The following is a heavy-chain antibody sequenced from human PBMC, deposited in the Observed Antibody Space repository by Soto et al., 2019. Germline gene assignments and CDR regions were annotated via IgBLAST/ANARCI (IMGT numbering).Heavy chain of an antibody. CDR3: ARHVSRGYCTAPSGDLLSWFDA. CDR1: GDSINNRRYY. V-gene: IGHV4-39*01. Sequence: PSETRSLTCTVYGDSINNRRYYWGWIRQPPGKGLGWVGSIHYSGSTYDNPSLKSRVPISVDTSKNQLSLKLKSVTAADPAVYYCARHVSRGYCTAPSGDLLSWFDAWGQGTLVTVSS. J-gene: IGHJ5*02. CDR2: IHYSGST. D-gene: IGHD2-8*02.